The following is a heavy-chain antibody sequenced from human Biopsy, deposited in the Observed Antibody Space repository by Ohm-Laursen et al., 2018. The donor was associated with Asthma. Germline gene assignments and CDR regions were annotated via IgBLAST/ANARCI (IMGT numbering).Heavy chain of an antibody. CDR1: GFTFSGSW. J-gene: IGHJ4*02. Sequence: GSLRLSCTASGFTFSGSWMIWVRQAPGKGLQWLAFIKPDGSQTYYADSVEGRFSISRDNSKNSLYLQMSSLRGEDTAIYYCATLSWYASQYWSQGTLVTVSS. CDR3: ATLSWYASQY. V-gene: IGHV3-7*01. D-gene: IGHD2-2*01. CDR2: IKPDGSQT.